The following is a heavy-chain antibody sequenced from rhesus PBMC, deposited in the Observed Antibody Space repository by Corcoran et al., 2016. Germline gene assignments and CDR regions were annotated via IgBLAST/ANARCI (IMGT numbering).Heavy chain of an antibody. Sequence: EVQLVESGGGLVQPGGSLRLSCAASGFTFSSYDMSWVRQAPGKGLVWVSYISYTGNNLSSAASVKGRFTISRGNAKNALSLQMRSHSAADTAVYYCTREGLYYYSGSYRDRFDYWGQGVLVTVSS. J-gene: IGHJ4*01. V-gene: IGHV3-136*01. D-gene: IGHD3-16*01. CDR2: ISYTGNNL. CDR3: TREGLYYYSGSYRDRFDY. CDR1: GFTFSSYD.